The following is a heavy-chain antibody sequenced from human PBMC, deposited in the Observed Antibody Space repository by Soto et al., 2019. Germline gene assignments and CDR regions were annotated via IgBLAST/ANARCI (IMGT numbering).Heavy chain of an antibody. D-gene: IGHD3-10*01. J-gene: IGHJ6*02. Sequence: SETLSLTCTVSGGSISSYYWSWIRQPPGKGLEWIGYIYYSGSTNYNPSLKSRVTISVDTSKNQFSLKLSSVTAADTAVYYCASLKITMVRGRVYYYGMDVWGQGTTVTVSS. CDR2: IYYSGST. CDR3: ASLKITMVRGRVYYYGMDV. CDR1: GGSISSYY. V-gene: IGHV4-59*01.